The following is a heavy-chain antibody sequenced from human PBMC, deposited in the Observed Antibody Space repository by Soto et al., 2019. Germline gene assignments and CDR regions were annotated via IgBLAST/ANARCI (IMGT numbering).Heavy chain of an antibody. Sequence: QLQLQESGPGLVKPSETLSLTCSVSGDSISSSSYYWGWIRQPPGKGLEWIGTINYSGSTYYNPSLTXXAXIXXAPSTNQFSPKVSSVTAAHTAVYYCARLYGVYVPYWGQGILVSVSS. J-gene: IGHJ4*02. CDR3: ARLYGVYVPY. V-gene: IGHV4-39*01. D-gene: IGHD4-17*01. CDR1: GDSISSSSYY. CDR2: INYSGST.